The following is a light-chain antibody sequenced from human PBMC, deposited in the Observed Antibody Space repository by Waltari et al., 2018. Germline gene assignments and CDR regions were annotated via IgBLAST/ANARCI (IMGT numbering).Light chain of an antibody. CDR1: QPISTY. Sequence: DIQMTQSPSSLSASVGDRVTVTCRASQPISTYLNWYQKKSGKAPKLLIYAASTLQSGVPARVSGSGYGTECTLTISSLQPEDFATYFCQQSYTIPLFGQGTRL. CDR3: QQSYTIPL. CDR2: AAS. J-gene: IGKJ5*01. V-gene: IGKV1-39*01.